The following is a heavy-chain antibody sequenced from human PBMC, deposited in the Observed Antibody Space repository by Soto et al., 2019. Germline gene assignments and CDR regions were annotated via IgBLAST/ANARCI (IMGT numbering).Heavy chain of an antibody. D-gene: IGHD6-19*01. J-gene: IGHJ6*03. CDR3: ALKKSSSWAYYYYYMDV. CDR2: ISSDGSST. V-gene: IGHV3-74*01. CDR1: GFSFRSYG. Sequence: PGGSLRLSCAASGFSFRSYGMHWVRQGPGKGQAWVARISSDGSSTSYADSVKGRFTISRDNAKNTLYLQMNSLRAEDTAVYYCALKKSSSWAYYYYYMDVWGKGTTVTVSS.